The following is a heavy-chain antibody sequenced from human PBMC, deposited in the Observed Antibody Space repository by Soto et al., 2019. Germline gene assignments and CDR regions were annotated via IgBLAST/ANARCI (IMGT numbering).Heavy chain of an antibody. CDR1: GFTVSGNS. J-gene: IGHJ6*02. CDR3: ARDGASGTRVAGSQDHYMYFGMDV. Sequence: EVQLVDSGGDLIQPGGSLRLSCGASGFTVSGNSLSWVRQAPGKGLEWVSYIFTDGSTYYADSVRGRFTISRDNSKNTLYLQMNSLRAEDTAVYYCARDGASGTRVAGSQDHYMYFGMDVWGQGTTVIVSS. D-gene: IGHD6-19*01. V-gene: IGHV3-53*01. CDR2: IFTDGST.